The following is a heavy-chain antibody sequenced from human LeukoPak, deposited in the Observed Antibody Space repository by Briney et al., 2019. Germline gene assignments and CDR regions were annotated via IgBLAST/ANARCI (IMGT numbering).Heavy chain of an antibody. V-gene: IGHV4-30-4*01. CDR3: ALRGSYYDSSGYRSVGAFDI. CDR1: GGSISSGDYY. D-gene: IGHD3-22*01. J-gene: IGHJ3*02. Sequence: PSQTLSLTCTVSGGSISSGDYYWSWIRQPPGKGLEWIGYIYYSGSTYYNPSLKSRVTISVDTSKNQFSLKLSSVTAADTAVYYCALRGSYYDSSGYRSVGAFDIWGQGTIVTVSS. CDR2: IYYSGST.